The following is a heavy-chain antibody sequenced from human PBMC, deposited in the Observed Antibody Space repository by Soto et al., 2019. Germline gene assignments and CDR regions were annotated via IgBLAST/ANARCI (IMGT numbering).Heavy chain of an antibody. CDR2: ISAYNGIT. J-gene: IGHJ5*02. CDR1: GYTFTSYC. V-gene: IGHV1-18*01. D-gene: IGHD3-9*01. CDR3: ARDLLRYFDWLSPNNWFDP. Sequence: ASVNVSCKSSGYTFTSYCISWGRQAPGQGLEWMGWISAYNGITNYAQKLQGRVTMTTDTSTSTAYMELRSLRSDDTAVYYCARDLLRYFDWLSPNNWFDPWGQGTLVTVSS.